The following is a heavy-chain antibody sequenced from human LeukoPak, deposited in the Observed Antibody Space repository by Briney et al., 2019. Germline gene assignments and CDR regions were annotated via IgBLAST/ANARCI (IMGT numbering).Heavy chain of an antibody. CDR3: ARGLYYYDSNGRTPYDY. D-gene: IGHD3-22*01. V-gene: IGHV1-69*13. Sequence: SVKVSCKASGGTFSSYAISWVRQAPGQGLEWMGGIIPIFGTANYAQKFQGRVTITADESTSTAYMELSSLKSEDTAVYYCARGLYYYDSNGRTPYDYWGQGTLVTVSS. CDR2: IIPIFGTA. J-gene: IGHJ4*02. CDR1: GGTFSSYA.